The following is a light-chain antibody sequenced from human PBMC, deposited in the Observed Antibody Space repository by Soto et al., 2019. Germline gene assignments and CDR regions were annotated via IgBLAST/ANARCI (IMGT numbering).Light chain of an antibody. CDR1: QDISNF. V-gene: IGKV1-33*01. CDR2: DAS. CDR3: QQYKSLPLT. Sequence: DILMTQSPSSLSASVGDRVTITCQSSQDISNFLNWYRQKPGEAPNLLIYDASTLEAGVPFRFTGSGSGSYFSFTISSLQPEDVATYYCQQYKSLPLTFGGGTKVDI. J-gene: IGKJ4*01.